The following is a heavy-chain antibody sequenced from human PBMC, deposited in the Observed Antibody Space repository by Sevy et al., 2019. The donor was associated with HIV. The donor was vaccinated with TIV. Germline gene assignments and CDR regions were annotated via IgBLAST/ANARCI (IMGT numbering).Heavy chain of an antibody. CDR2: ISYDGSNK. D-gene: IGHD2-2*01. CDR1: GFTFSSYA. V-gene: IGHV3-30-3*01. CDR3: ARDNCSSTGCHRDAYYYYGMDV. Sequence: GGSLRLSCAASGFTFSSYAMHWVRQAPGKGLEWVAVISYDGSNKYYADSVKGRFTISRDNSKNTLYLQMNSLRAEDTAVYYWARDNCSSTGCHRDAYYYYGMDVGGQGTTVTVSS. J-gene: IGHJ6*02.